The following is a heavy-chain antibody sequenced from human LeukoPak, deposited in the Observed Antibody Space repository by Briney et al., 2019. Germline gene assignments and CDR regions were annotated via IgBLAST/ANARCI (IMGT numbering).Heavy chain of an antibody. V-gene: IGHV3-21*03. D-gene: IGHD2/OR15-2a*01. Sequence: PGGSLRLSCAASGFTFSTYNMNWVRQAPGKGLEWVSPISDNSRYIYYADSVKGRFTISRDNAKNSLYLQMNSLRAEDTGVYYCARDFYDGFALDYWGQGTLVTVSS. CDR1: GFTFSTYN. CDR3: ARDFYDGFALDY. CDR2: ISDNSRYI. J-gene: IGHJ4*02.